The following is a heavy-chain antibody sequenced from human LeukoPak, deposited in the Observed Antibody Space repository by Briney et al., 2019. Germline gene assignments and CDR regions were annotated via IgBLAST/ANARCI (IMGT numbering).Heavy chain of an antibody. CDR2: IKQDGSEK. V-gene: IGHV3-7*01. D-gene: IGHD2-15*01. CDR1: GFTFGDYA. CDR3: ARDPRVVVAASSPYFDY. J-gene: IGHJ4*02. Sequence: GGSLRLSCTASGFTFGDYAMSWFRQAPGKGLEWVANIKQDGSEKYYVDSVKGRFTISRDNAKNSLYLQMNSLRAEDTVVYYCARDPRVVVAASSPYFDYWGQGTLVTVSS.